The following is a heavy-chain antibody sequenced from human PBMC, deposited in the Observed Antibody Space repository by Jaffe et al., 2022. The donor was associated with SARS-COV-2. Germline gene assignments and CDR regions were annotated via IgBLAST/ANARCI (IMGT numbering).Heavy chain of an antibody. V-gene: IGHV3-48*02. CDR2: ITTGTGA. CDR1: GFTFSSYS. D-gene: IGHD2-2*01. CDR3: VRDHCSTSSCNNWFDP. Sequence: EMQLVESGGGLVQPGGSLRLSCAASGFTFSSYSMNWFRQAPGKGLEWISYITTGTGANYADSVKGRFTISRDNAGHLLYLQMNSLRDEDTAVYYCVRDHCSTSSCNNWFDPWGQGTLVTVSS. J-gene: IGHJ5*02.